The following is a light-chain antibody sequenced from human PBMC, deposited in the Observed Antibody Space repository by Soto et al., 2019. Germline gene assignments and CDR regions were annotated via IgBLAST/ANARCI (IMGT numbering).Light chain of an antibody. V-gene: IGKV1D-12*01. Sequence: DIQMTQSPSSLSASILDRVSCTCPASQDISKFLNWYQQKPGKAPQLLIYSASSLQSGVPSRFSGSGSGTDFTLTISSLQPEDYATYYCQQTDSFPLTFGGGTKVDIK. J-gene: IGKJ4*01. CDR3: QQTDSFPLT. CDR1: QDISKF. CDR2: SAS.